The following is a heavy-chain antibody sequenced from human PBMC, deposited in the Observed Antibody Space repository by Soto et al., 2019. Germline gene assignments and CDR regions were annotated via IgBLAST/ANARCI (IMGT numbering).Heavy chain of an antibody. V-gene: IGHV2-5*02. CDR1: GFSLTTSGVG. CDR3: AHRVLRTVFGLVTTTAIYFDF. J-gene: IGHJ4*02. Sequence: QITLNESGPTVVRPTETLTLTCRFSGFSLTTSGVGVGWIRQYPGKAPEWLALIYWDDDKRYSASLKSRLTVTKDTSKNQVVLTVSDLDPTDPATYYCAHRVLRTVFGLVTTTAIYFDFWGQGTPVAVSS. D-gene: IGHD3-3*01. CDR2: IYWDDDK.